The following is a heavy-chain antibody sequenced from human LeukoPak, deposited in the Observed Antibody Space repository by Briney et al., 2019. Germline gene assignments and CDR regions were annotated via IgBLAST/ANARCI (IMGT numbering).Heavy chain of an antibody. Sequence: PSETLSLTCAVSGYSISGGYYRGWIRPPPGKGLEWIGSIYHSGSTYYNPSLKSRVTISVDTSKNQFSLKLSSVTAADTAVYYCARLVLRFLEWPIDYWGQGTLVTVSS. D-gene: IGHD3-3*01. CDR2: IYHSGST. V-gene: IGHV4-38-2*01. J-gene: IGHJ4*02. CDR3: ARLVLRFLEWPIDY. CDR1: GYSISGGYY.